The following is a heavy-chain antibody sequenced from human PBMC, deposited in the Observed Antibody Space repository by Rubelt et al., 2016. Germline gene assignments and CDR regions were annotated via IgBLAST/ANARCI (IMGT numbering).Heavy chain of an antibody. CDR3: ATTIASRPYYFDY. J-gene: IGHJ4*02. D-gene: IGHD6-6*01. V-gene: IGHV1-69*01. CDR2: IIPVFGTA. CDR1: GGTFSSYA. Sequence: QVQLVQSGAEVKKPGSSVKVSCKASGGTFSSYAISWVRQAPGQGLEWMGGIIPVFGTANYAQKFQGRSTMTADESTSTAYMGLSSLRSEDTAVYYCATTIASRPYYFDYWGQGTLVTVSS.